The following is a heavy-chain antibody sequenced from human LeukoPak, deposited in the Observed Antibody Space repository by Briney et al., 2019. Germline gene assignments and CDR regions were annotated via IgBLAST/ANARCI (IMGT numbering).Heavy chain of an antibody. V-gene: IGHV4-59*01. D-gene: IGHD5-24*01. J-gene: IGHJ4*02. CDR1: GGSISSYY. CDR3: ARGADGYFDY. CDR2: IYYSGST. Sequence: SETLSLTCTVSGGSISSYYWSWIRQPPGKGLEWIGYIYYSGSTNYNPSLKSRVTISVDTSKNQFSLKLSSVTAADTAVYYCARGADGYFDYWGQGTLVTVSS.